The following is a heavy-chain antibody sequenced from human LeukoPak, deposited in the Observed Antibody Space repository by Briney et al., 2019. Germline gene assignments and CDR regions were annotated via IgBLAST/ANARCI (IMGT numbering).Heavy chain of an antibody. V-gene: IGHV1-69*13. D-gene: IGHD1-26*01. CDR3: ARGSGSYLYYFDY. Sequence: ASVKVSCKASGGTFSSYAISWVRQAPGQGLEWMGGIIPIFGTANYAQKFQGRVTTTADESTSTAYMELSSLRSEDTAVYYCARGSGSYLYYFDYWGQGTLVTVSS. J-gene: IGHJ4*02. CDR1: GGTFSSYA. CDR2: IIPIFGTA.